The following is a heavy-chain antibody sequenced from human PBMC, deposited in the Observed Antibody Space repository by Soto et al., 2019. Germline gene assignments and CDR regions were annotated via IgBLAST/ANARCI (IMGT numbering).Heavy chain of an antibody. V-gene: IGHV3-23*01. D-gene: IGHD3-9*01. Sequence: VGSLRLSCTASGFTFTSYGMGWVRQAPGKGLQWVPTIRGDGGQTHYTDSVKGRFSISRDNSKNTAYLQMDSLRAEDTAMYFCARDVGLDSDDFFAYWGQGTQVTVSS. J-gene: IGHJ4*02. CDR1: GFTFTSYG. CDR2: IRGDGGQT. CDR3: ARDVGLDSDDFFAY.